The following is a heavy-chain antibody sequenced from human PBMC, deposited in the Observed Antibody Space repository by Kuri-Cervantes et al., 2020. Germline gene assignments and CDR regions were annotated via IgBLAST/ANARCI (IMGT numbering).Heavy chain of an antibody. CDR1: GFTFSSYW. D-gene: IGHD3-3*01. Sequence: GGSLRLSCAASGFTFSSYWLSWVRQAPGNGLEWVANIKQDGSEKYYVDSVKGRFTISRDNAKNSLYLQMNSLRAEDTAVYYCARDNWGYDFWSGYYHYYYYGMDVWGQGTTVTVSS. CDR3: ARDNWGYDFWSGYYHYYYYGMDV. CDR2: IKQDGSEK. V-gene: IGHV3-7*01. J-gene: IGHJ6*02.